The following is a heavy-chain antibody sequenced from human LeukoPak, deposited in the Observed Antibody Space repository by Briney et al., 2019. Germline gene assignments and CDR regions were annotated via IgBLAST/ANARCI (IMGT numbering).Heavy chain of an antibody. D-gene: IGHD2-2*01. Sequence: GGSLRLSCAASGFTFSSYSMNWVRQAPGKGLEWVSYISSSSSTIYYADSVKGRFTISRDNAKNSLYLQMNSLRAEDTAVYYCARGRGVVVPAAMRGSYFDYWGQGTLVTVSS. V-gene: IGHV3-48*01. CDR1: GFTFSSYS. J-gene: IGHJ4*02. CDR3: ARGRGVVVPAAMRGSYFDY. CDR2: ISSSSSTI.